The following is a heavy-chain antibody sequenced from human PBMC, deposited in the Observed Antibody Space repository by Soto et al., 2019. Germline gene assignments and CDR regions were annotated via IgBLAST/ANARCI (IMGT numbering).Heavy chain of an antibody. V-gene: IGHV3-23*01. Sequence: GGSLRLSCAASGFTFSSYAMSWVRQAPGKGLEWVSAISGSGGSTYYADSVKGRSTISRDNSKNTLYLQMNSLRAEDTAVYYCAKTYGDERYYYYYMDVWGKGTTVTVSS. D-gene: IGHD4-17*01. CDR2: ISGSGGST. CDR1: GFTFSSYA. J-gene: IGHJ6*03. CDR3: AKTYGDERYYYYYMDV.